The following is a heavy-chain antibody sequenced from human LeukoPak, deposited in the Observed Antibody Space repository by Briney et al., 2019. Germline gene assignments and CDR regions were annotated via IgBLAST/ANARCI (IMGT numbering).Heavy chain of an antibody. V-gene: IGHV4-59*08. CDR2: IFYTGDS. J-gene: IGHJ4*02. CDR3: ARHRFASPLDS. CDR1: GVSRSSSY. D-gene: IGHD2-21*01. Sequence: PSETLSLTCTVSGVSRSSSYWSWIRQPPGKGLEWIGHIFYTGDSNHNPSLKSRVSISLDTSKDQISLKLSSVTAADTAVYYCARHRFASPLDSWGQGTLVTVSS.